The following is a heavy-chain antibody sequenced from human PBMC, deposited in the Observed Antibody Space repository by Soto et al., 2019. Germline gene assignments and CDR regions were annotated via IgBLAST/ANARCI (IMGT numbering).Heavy chain of an antibody. Sequence: ASVKVSCKASGYTFTGYYMHWVRQAPGQGLEWMGWINPNSGGTNYAQKFQGWVTMTRDTSISTAYMELSRLRSDETAVYYCARVDPRAGDAFDIWGQGTMLTVS. CDR2: INPNSGGT. V-gene: IGHV1-2*04. J-gene: IGHJ3*02. CDR1: GYTFTGYY. CDR3: ARVDPRAGDAFDI.